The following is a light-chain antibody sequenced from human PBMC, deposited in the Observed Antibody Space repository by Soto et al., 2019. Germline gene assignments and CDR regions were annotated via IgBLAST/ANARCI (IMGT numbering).Light chain of an antibody. CDR2: TAS. J-gene: IGKJ2*02. CDR3: QQSYSVPCT. Sequence: DIQMTQSPSSLSASVGDRVTITCRASQSISSFLNWYQQKPGKAPKPLIYTASSLQSGGPARFSGSGSGIDFTLTISSLQPEDFATYYCQQSYSVPCTFGQGTKLEIK. V-gene: IGKV1-39*01. CDR1: QSISSF.